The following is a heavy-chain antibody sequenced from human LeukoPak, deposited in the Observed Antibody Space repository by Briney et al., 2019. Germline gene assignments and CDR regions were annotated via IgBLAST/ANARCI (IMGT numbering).Heavy chain of an antibody. V-gene: IGHV4-59*08. CDR2: IYYSGST. CDR1: GFTFSSYA. CDR3: ARQGDYYDSSGYFDY. J-gene: IGHJ4*02. D-gene: IGHD3-22*01. Sequence: GSLRLSCAASGFTFSSYAMSWIRQPPGKGLEWIGYIYYSGSTNYNPSLKSRVTISVDTSKNQFSLKLSSVTAADTAVYYCARQGDYYDSSGYFDYWGQGTLVTVSS.